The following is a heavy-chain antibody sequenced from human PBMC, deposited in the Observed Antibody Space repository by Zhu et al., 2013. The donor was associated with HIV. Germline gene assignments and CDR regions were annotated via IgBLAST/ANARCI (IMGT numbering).Heavy chain of an antibody. D-gene: IGHD6-6*01. CDR1: GYTFTSYA. CDR2: INAGNGNT. V-gene: IGHV1-3*01. J-gene: IGHJ6*02. CDR3: ARRGSSPYYYYYGMDV. Sequence: VQLVQSGAEVKKPGASVKASCKASGYTFTSYAMHWVRQAPGQRLEWMGWINAGNGNTKYSQKFQGRVTITRDTSASTAYMELSSLRSEDTAVYYCARRGSSPYYYYYGMDVWGQGTTVTVSS.